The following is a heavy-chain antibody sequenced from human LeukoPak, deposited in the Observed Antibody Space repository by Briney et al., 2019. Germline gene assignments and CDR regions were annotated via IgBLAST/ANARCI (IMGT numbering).Heavy chain of an antibody. V-gene: IGHV4-34*01. CDR2: INDSGRT. D-gene: IGHD1-7*01. CDR3: ARRWNYGRDYYIDV. CDR1: GGSFSDDY. Sequence: SETLSLTCAVYGGSFSDDYWSSIRQTPGKGMEWIGEINDSGRTNYNPSLMSRVTVSVDTSKNQFSLRLTSVTATDTAVYYCARRWNYGRDYYIDVWGKGAAVSVSS. J-gene: IGHJ6*03.